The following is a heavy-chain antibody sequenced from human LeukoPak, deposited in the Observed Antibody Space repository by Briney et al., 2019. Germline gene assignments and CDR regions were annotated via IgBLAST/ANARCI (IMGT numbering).Heavy chain of an antibody. CDR3: ARAPGIAAAHNWFDP. CDR1: GGSISSYY. V-gene: IGHV4-4*07. Sequence: PSETLSLTCNVSGGSISSYYWSWIRQPAGKGLEWIGRIYTSGSTNYNPSLKSRVTMSVDTSKNQFSLKLSSVTAADTAVYYCARAPGIAAAHNWFDPWGQGTLVTVSS. CDR2: IYTSGST. J-gene: IGHJ5*02. D-gene: IGHD6-13*01.